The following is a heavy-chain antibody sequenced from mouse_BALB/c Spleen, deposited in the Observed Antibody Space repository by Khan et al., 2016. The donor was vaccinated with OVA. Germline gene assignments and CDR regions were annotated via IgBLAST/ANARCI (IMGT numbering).Heavy chain of an antibody. D-gene: IGHD2-14*01. V-gene: IGHV2-2*01. CDR1: GFSLNTYG. Sequence: QVQLKESGPGLVQPSQSLSITCTVSGFSLNTYGIHWIRQSQGKGLEWMGVIRSGGNTDYNGAFISRMNITKDNSKSQVFLQMNSLHADDTAIYYCARNSYMYDFTYWGQGTLVTVSA. CDR2: IRSGGNT. CDR3: ARNSYMYDFTY. J-gene: IGHJ3*01.